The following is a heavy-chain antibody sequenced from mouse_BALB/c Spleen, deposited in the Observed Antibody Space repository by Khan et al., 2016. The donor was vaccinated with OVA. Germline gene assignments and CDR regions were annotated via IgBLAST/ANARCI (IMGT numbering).Heavy chain of an antibody. CDR1: GFTFSNFG. CDR2: ISSGSSTI. V-gene: IGHV5-17*02. J-gene: IGHJ1*01. D-gene: IGHD2-1*01. CDR3: ARSGGNFHWYFDV. Sequence: EVQLVESGGGLVQPGGSRKLSCAASGFTFSNFGMHWVRQAPKKGLEWVAYISSGSSTIYYVDTVKGRFTISRDHPKNTLFLQMTSLRSEDTAMYYCARSGGNFHWYFDVWGAGTSVTVSS.